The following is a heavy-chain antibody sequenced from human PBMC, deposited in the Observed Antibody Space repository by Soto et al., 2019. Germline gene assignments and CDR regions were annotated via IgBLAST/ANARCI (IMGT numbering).Heavy chain of an antibody. CDR2: VNPNSGGT. CDR3: ARDAGKRGYSGNDSDYYGMDV. D-gene: IGHD5-12*01. V-gene: IGHV1-2*04. J-gene: IGHJ6*02. Sequence: ASVKVSCKASGYTFTGYYMHWVRQAPGQGLEWMGWVNPNSGGTNYAQKFQGWVTMTMDTSISTAYMELSRLRSDDTAVYYCARDAGKRGYSGNDSDYYGMDVWGQGTKVTVSS. CDR1: GYTFTGYY.